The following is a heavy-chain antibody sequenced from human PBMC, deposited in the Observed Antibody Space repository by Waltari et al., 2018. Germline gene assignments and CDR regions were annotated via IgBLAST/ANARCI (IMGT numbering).Heavy chain of an antibody. CDR2: IYTSGST. J-gene: IGHJ3*02. D-gene: IGHD6-13*01. CDR3: ARSIAAAGGDAFDI. Sequence: QVQLQESGPGLVKPSETLSLTCTVSGGSISSYYWSWIRQPPGKGLEWIGYIYTSGSTNYHPSLKSRVTISVDTSKNQFSLKLSSVTAADTAVYYCARSIAAAGGDAFDIWGQGTMVTVSS. CDR1: GGSISSYY. V-gene: IGHV4-4*09.